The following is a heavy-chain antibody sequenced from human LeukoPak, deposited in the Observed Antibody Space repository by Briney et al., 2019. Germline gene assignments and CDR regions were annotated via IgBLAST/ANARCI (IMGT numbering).Heavy chain of an antibody. Sequence: SVKVSCKASGGTFSSYAIIWVRQAPGQGLEWMGGIIPIFGTANYAQKFQGRVTITTDESTSTAYMELSSLRSEDTAVYYCARGFRGYSSSWYLFDYWGQGTLVTVSS. D-gene: IGHD6-13*01. CDR2: IIPIFGTA. V-gene: IGHV1-69*05. J-gene: IGHJ4*02. CDR1: GGTFSSYA. CDR3: ARGFRGYSSSWYLFDY.